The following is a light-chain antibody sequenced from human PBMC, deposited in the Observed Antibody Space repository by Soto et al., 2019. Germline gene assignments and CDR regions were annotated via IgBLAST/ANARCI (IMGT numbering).Light chain of an antibody. CDR2: DVS. Sequence: QSALTQPASVSGSPGQSITISCTGTSSDVGGYNYVSWYQQHPGKAPKLMIYDVSNRPSGVSNRFSGSKSGNTASLTISGLQAEDEADYYCSSSTSSYTVVFGGGTKLTVL. CDR1: SSDVGGYNY. CDR3: SSSTSSYTVV. V-gene: IGLV2-14*01. J-gene: IGLJ2*01.